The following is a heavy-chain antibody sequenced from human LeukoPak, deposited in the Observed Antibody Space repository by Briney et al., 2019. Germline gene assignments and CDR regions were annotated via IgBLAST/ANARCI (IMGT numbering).Heavy chain of an antibody. V-gene: IGHV1-46*01. J-gene: IGHJ4*02. CDR2: INPSGGST. CDR1: GYTFTSYD. CDR3: ARGVLWFGETHHHFDY. D-gene: IGHD3-10*01. Sequence: ASVKVSCKASGYTFTSYDINWVRQATGQGLEWMGIINPSGGSTSYAQKFQGRVTMTRDTSTSTVYMELSSLRSEDTAVYYCARGVLWFGETHHHFDYWGQGTLVTVSS.